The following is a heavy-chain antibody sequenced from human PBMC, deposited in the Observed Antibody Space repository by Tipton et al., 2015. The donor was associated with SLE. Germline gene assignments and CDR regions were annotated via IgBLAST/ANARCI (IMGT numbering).Heavy chain of an antibody. Sequence: SLRLSCAASGFTFSDFTMNWVRQTPGKGLEWVASITSGSSSGYADSVKGRFTISRDNAKNSLYLQMESLRAEDTALYYCARGAYYGSGNFPPNFWGQGTLVTVSS. CDR1: GFTFSDFT. CDR2: ITSGSSS. CDR3: ARGAYYGSGNFPPNF. J-gene: IGHJ4*02. V-gene: IGHV3-69-1*01. D-gene: IGHD3-10*01.